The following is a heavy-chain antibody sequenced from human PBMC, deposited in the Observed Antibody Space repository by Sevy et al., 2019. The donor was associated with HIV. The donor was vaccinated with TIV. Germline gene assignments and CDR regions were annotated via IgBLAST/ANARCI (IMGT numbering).Heavy chain of an antibody. CDR3: ARGYGSGSYEDY. D-gene: IGHD3-10*01. V-gene: IGHV4-34*01. Sequence: QSQTLSLTCAVYGGSFSGYYWSWIRQPPGKGLEWIGEINHSGSTNYNPSLKSRVTISVDKSKNQFSLKLSSVTAADTAVYYCARGYGSGSYEDYWGQGTLVTVSS. CDR2: INHSGST. J-gene: IGHJ4*02. CDR1: GGSFSGYY.